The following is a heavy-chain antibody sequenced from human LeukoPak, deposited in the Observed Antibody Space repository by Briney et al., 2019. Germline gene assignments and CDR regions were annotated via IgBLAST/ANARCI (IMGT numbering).Heavy chain of an antibody. V-gene: IGHV4-4*09. D-gene: IGHD2-21*02. CDR3: ARHVTYCGGDCHSFDY. CDR2: IYTSGST. J-gene: IGHJ4*02. CDR1: GGSISSYY. Sequence: SETLSLTCTASGGSISSYYWRWIRQPPGKGLEWIGDIYTSGSTNYNPSLKSRVTISVDTSKNQFSLKLSSVTAADTAVYYCARHVTYCGGDCHSFDYWGQGTLVTVSS.